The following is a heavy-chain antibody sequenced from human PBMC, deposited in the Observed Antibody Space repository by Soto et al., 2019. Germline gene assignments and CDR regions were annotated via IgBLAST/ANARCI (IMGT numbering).Heavy chain of an antibody. CDR3: ARDGDFWTGNGMDV. D-gene: IGHD3-3*01. CDR1: GFPFSSYS. V-gene: IGHV3-48*02. J-gene: IGHJ6*02. Sequence: HPGGSLRLSCAASGFPFSSYSMNWVRQAPGKGLEWVSYISSSSSTIYYADSVKGRFTLSRDNAKNSLYLQMNSLRDEDTAVYYCARDGDFWTGNGMDVWGQVTTVTVSS. CDR2: ISSSSSTI.